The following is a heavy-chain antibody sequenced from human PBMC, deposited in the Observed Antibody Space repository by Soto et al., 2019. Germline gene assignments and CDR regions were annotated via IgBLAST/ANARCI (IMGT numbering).Heavy chain of an antibody. V-gene: IGHV1-3*01. CDR1: GYTFTSYA. CDR3: ARDHFPRYVVLIRSDYYMDV. Sequence: QVQLVQSGAEVKKPGASVKVSCKASGYTFTSYAMHWVRQAPGQRLEWMGWINAGNGNTKYSQKFQGRVTLTRDTSASTAYMELSSLRSEDTAVYYCARDHFPRYVVLIRSDYYMDVWGKGTTVTVSS. CDR2: INAGNGNT. D-gene: IGHD2-8*01. J-gene: IGHJ6*03.